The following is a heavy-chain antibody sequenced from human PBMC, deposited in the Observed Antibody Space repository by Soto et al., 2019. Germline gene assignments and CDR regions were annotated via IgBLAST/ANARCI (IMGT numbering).Heavy chain of an antibody. CDR2: TYYRSKWYN. D-gene: IGHD6-19*01. Sequence: SQTLSLTCAISGDSVSSNSAAWNWIRQSPSRGLEWLGRTYYRSKWYNDYAVSVKSRITINPDTSKNQFSLQLNSVTPEDTAVYYCASTRGIAVAGTQNAYYYGMDVWGQGTTVTVSS. J-gene: IGHJ6*02. CDR3: ASTRGIAVAGTQNAYYYGMDV. CDR1: GDSVSSNSAA. V-gene: IGHV6-1*01.